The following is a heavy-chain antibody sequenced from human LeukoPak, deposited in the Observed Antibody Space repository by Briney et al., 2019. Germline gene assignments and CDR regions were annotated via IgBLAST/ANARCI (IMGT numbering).Heavy chain of an antibody. D-gene: IGHD3-10*01. CDR2: ISAYNGNT. J-gene: IGHJ4*02. CDR1: GYTFTSYG. Sequence: GASVKVSCKASGYTFTSYGISWVRQAPGQGLEWMGWISAYNGNTNYAQKLQGRVIMTTDTSTSTAYMELRSLRSDDTAVYYCARDLKYYYGSGSYYGFDYWGQGTLVTVSS. CDR3: ARDLKYYYGSGSYYGFDY. V-gene: IGHV1-18*01.